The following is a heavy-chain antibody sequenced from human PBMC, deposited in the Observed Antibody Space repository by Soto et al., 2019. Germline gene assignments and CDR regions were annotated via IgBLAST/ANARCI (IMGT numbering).Heavy chain of an antibody. CDR3: ARDRGEYSSSYGMDV. Sequence: GASVKVSCKASGYTFTSYYMHWVRQARGQGLEWMGIINPSGGSPSYAQKFQGRVTMTRDTSTSTVYMELSSLRSEDTAVFYCARDRGEYSSSYGMDVWGQGTTVTVSS. CDR2: INPSGGSP. J-gene: IGHJ6*02. D-gene: IGHD6-13*01. CDR1: GYTFTSYY. V-gene: IGHV1-46*01.